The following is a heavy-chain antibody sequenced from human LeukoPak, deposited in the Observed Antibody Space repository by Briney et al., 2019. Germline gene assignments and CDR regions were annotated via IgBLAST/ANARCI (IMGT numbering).Heavy chain of an antibody. Sequence: GGSLRLSCVASGFRFSGYAIHWVRQAPGKGLEWVALISYNGGRKDYADSVKGRFTIDRDNSKNTVYLKMNSLRPDDTAIYFCARQEARNYNYEGLDYWGPGNLVTVSS. CDR2: ISYNGGRK. D-gene: IGHD3-10*01. J-gene: IGHJ4*02. V-gene: IGHV3-30*04. CDR3: ARQEARNYNYEGLDY. CDR1: GFRFSGYA.